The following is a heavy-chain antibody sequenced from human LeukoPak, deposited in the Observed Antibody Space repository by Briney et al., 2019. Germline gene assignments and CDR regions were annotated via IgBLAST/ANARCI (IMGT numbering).Heavy chain of an antibody. CDR1: GFTFRNYA. CDR2: ISGSGVDT. V-gene: IGHV3-23*01. J-gene: IGHJ4*02. D-gene: IGHD4-17*01. Sequence: PGGSLRLSCAASGFTFRNYAMSWVRQAPGKGLEWVSTISGSGVDTDYADSVKDRFPISRDNSRNTLYLQMNSLRAENTAVYYCAKHQDWTVTVPDYWGQGTLVTVSS. CDR3: AKHQDWTVTVPDY.